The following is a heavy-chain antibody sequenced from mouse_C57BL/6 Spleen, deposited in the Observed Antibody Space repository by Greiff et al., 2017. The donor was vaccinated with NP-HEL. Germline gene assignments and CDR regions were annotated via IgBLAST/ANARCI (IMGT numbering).Heavy chain of an antibody. D-gene: IGHD2-1*01. V-gene: IGHV2-6-1*01. CDR1: GFSLTSYG. CDR3: ARHGDGNYLYAMDY. CDR2: IWSDGST. J-gene: IGHJ4*01. Sequence: VKLVESGPGLVAPSQSLSITCTVSGFSLTSYGVHWVRQPPGKGLEWLVVIWSDGSTTYNSALKSRLSISKDNSKSQVFLKMNSLQTDDTAMYYCARHGDGNYLYAMDYWGQGTSVTVSS.